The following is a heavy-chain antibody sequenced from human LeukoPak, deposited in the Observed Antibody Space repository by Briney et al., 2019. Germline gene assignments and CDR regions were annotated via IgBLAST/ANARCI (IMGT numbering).Heavy chain of an antibody. CDR1: GYTFTTYG. V-gene: IGHV1-18*01. CDR3: AKDGGQQWLTNYYSYGMDV. J-gene: IGHJ6*02. D-gene: IGHD6-19*01. CDR2: IKTYNGDT. Sequence: ASVKVSCRASGYTFTTYGINWVRQAPGQGLEWMGWIKTYNGDTNTAQKFLDRIIMTTDKSTGTAYMELRSLRSDDTAVYYCAKDGGQQWLTNYYSYGMDVWGQGTTVIVSS.